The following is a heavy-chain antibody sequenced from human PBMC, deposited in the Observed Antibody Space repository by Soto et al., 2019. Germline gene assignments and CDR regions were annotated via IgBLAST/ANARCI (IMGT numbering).Heavy chain of an antibody. CDR1: GYSISSGYY. CDR3: ARVPRTTATLVGWFDV. Sequence: ETLSLTCAVSGYSISSGYYWGWVRQPPGKGLEWIGSVYRGGSTSYNPSLKSRVTISVDTSKNQFSLSLTSVTAADTAVYYCARVPRTTATLVGWFDVWGEGTLV. CDR2: VYRGGST. V-gene: IGHV4-38-2*01. D-gene: IGHD1-1*01. J-gene: IGHJ5*02.